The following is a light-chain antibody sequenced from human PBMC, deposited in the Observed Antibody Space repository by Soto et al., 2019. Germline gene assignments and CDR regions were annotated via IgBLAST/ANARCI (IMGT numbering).Light chain of an antibody. J-gene: IGKJ4*01. Sequence: EIVMTQSPATLSVSPGERATLSCRASQSVGSSLAWYQQKPGQAPRLLIYGTSARATGIPANFSGSGSGTKFTLTISSLQSEDVAVYYCQQYNSCPLTFGGGTKVEI. CDR1: QSVGSS. CDR3: QQYNSCPLT. V-gene: IGKV3-15*01. CDR2: GTS.